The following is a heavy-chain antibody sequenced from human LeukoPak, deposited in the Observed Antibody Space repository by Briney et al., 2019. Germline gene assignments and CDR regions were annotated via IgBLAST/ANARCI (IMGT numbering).Heavy chain of an antibody. J-gene: IGHJ4*02. Sequence: ASVKVSCKVSGYTLTELSMHWVRQAPGKGLEWMGGFDPEDGETIYAQKFQGRVTMTEDTSTDTAYMKLSSLRSEDTAVYYCATVDYYRGMPFDYWGQGTLVTVSP. CDR2: FDPEDGET. V-gene: IGHV1-24*01. CDR1: GYTLTELS. CDR3: ATVDYYRGMPFDY. D-gene: IGHD3-22*01.